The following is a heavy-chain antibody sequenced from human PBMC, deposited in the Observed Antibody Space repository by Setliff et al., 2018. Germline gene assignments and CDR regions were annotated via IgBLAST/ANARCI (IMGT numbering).Heavy chain of an antibody. D-gene: IGHD5-18*01. CDR3: ATSVSWIQLVLYPQGHPEPFDY. V-gene: IGHV1-46*01. J-gene: IGHJ4*02. CDR1: GYTFTTYY. CDR2: INPSGGTT. Sequence: ASVKVSCKASGYTFTTYYMHWVRQAPGQGLEWMGIINPSGGTTSYAQKFQGRVTMTRDTSTSTVYMDLSSLRSEDTAVYYCATSVSWIQLVLYPQGHPEPFDYWGQGTLVTVSS.